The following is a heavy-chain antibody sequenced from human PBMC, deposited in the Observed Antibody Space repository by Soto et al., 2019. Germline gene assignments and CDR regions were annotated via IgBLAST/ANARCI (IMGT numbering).Heavy chain of an antibody. CDR2: ISAYNGNT. D-gene: IGHD5-12*01. CDR1: GYTFTSYG. CDR3: ARDQGDGYNRHDPLDY. Sequence: ASVKVSCKASGYTFTSYGISWVRQAPGQGLEWMGWISAYNGNTNYAQKLQGRVTMTTDTSTSTAYMELRSLRSDDTAVYYCARDQGDGYNRHDPLDYWGQGTLVTVSS. V-gene: IGHV1-18*01. J-gene: IGHJ4*02.